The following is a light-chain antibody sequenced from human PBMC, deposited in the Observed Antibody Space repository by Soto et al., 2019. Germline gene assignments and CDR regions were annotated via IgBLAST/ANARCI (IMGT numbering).Light chain of an antibody. Sequence: QSVLPQPASVSGSPGQSITISCTGTSSDVGGYNYVSWYQQHPGEAPKLMIYEVINRPSGVSNRFSGSKSGNTASLTISGLQAEDEADYYCGSYTSSSTLVFGTGTKVTVL. J-gene: IGLJ1*01. CDR3: GSYTSSSTLV. CDR2: EVI. V-gene: IGLV2-14*01. CDR1: SSDVGGYNY.